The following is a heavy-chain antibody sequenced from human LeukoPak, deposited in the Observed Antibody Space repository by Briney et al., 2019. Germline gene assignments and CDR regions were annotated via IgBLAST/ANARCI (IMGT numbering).Heavy chain of an antibody. Sequence: GGSLRLSCAASGFGFSSYAMHWVRQTPGKGLEWVAVISYDGSKKWYADSVKGRFTVSRDNSKNTLYLQMDSLRAEDTSVYHCARTRQGQLPLYYFDYWGQGTQVTVSS. CDR2: ISYDGSKK. D-gene: IGHD2-2*01. CDR3: ARTRQGQLPLYYFDY. J-gene: IGHJ4*02. CDR1: GFGFSSYA. V-gene: IGHV3-30*01.